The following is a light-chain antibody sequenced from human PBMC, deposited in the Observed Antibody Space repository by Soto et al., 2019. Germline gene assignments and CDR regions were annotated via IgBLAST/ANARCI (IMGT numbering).Light chain of an antibody. CDR1: SSDVGAYNY. V-gene: IGLV2-14*03. CDR3: NSFTTSSTLV. CDR2: DVS. J-gene: IGLJ2*01. Sequence: QSALTQPASVSGSPGQSITISCTGTSSDVGAYNYVSWYQHHPGKAPKLMIYDVSNRPSGVSNRFSGSKSGNTASLTISGLQAEDEADYYCNSFTTSSTLVFGGGIKVTVL.